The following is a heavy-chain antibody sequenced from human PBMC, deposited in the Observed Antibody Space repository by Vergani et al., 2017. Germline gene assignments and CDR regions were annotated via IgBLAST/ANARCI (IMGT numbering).Heavy chain of an antibody. D-gene: IGHD1-14*01. Sequence: EVQLVESGGGLVQPGGSLRLSCAASGFTFSTYSMTWVRQAPGKGLGWVSYISSSSSTIYYADSVKGRFTISRDNAENSLNLQMNSLRAEDTAVYYWARVLPGGNEDDFDYWGQGTLVTVSS. CDR2: ISSSSSTI. V-gene: IGHV3-48*04. CDR3: ARVLPGGNEDDFDY. CDR1: GFTFSTYS. J-gene: IGHJ4*02.